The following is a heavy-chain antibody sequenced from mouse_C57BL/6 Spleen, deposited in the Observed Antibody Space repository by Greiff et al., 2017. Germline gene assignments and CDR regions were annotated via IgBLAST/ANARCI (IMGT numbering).Heavy chain of an antibody. V-gene: IGHV5-6*01. J-gene: IGHJ2*01. CDR3: ARRNDGYYDY. CDR2: ISSGGSYT. CDR1: GFTFSSYG. D-gene: IGHD2-3*01. Sequence: EVQGVESGGDLVKPGGSLTLSCAASGFTFSSYGMSWVRQTPDKRLEWVATISSGGSYTYYPDSVKGRFTISRDNAKNTLYLQMSSLKSEDTAMYYCARRNDGYYDYWGQGTTLTVSS.